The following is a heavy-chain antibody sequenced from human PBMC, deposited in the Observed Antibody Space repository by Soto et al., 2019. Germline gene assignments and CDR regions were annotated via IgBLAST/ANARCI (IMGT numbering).Heavy chain of an antibody. Sequence: SVKVSCKASGFTFTSSAVQWVRQARGQRLEWIGWIVVGSGNTNYAQKFQERVTITRDMSTSTAYMELSSLRSEDTAVYYCAADPRTYYDFWSGYPNLNDAFDIWGQGTMVTVSS. J-gene: IGHJ3*02. CDR2: IVVGSGNT. V-gene: IGHV1-58*01. CDR1: GFTFTSSA. CDR3: AADPRTYYDFWSGYPNLNDAFDI. D-gene: IGHD3-3*01.